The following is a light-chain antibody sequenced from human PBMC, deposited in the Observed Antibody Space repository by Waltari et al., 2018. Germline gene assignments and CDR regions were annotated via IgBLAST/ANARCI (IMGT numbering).Light chain of an antibody. CDR1: SSNVGAGYD. CDR3: QSYDTSLTGSV. V-gene: IGLV1-40*01. J-gene: IGLJ1*01. CDR2: AYR. Sequence: QSVLTQPPSVSGAPGQRVTISCTGSSSNVGAGYDVHWYQHLPGTAPKLLIYAYRHRPAGAPDRFSGSKSGTSASLAITGLQAEDEADYYCQSYDTSLTGSVFGTGTKVTVL.